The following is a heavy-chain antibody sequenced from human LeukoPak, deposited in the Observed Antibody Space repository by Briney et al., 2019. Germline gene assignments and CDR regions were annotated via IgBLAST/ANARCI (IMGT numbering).Heavy chain of an antibody. CDR3: AKDSGPSLTMYYYYDMDV. Sequence: PGGSLRLSCAASGFTFSSYAMSWVRQAPGKGLEWVSAISGSGGSTYYADSVKGRFTISRDNSKNTLYLQMNSLRAEDTAVYYCAKDSGPSLTMYYYYDMDVWGQGTTVTVSS. CDR2: ISGSGGST. D-gene: IGHD3-10*01. J-gene: IGHJ6*02. CDR1: GFTFSSYA. V-gene: IGHV3-23*01.